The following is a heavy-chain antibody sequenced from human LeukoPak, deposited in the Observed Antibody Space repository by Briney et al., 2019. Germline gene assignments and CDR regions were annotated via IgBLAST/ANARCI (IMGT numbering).Heavy chain of an antibody. CDR2: VSPYNGNT. J-gene: IGHJ4*02. CDR3: ARSGVGGGGVSFDY. CDR1: GYTFTIYG. D-gene: IGHD1-26*01. Sequence: ASVKVSCKASGYTFTIYGISWVRQAPGQGLEWMGWVSPYNGNTNYAQKFRGRVTMTTDTSTSTAYMELRSLRSDDTAVYYCARSGVGGGGVSFDYWGQGTLVTVS. V-gene: IGHV1-18*01.